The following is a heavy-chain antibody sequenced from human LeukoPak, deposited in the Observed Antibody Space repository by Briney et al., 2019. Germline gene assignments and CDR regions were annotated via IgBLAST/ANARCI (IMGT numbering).Heavy chain of an antibody. Sequence: PGGSLRLSCAASGFTFSSYSMNWVRQASGKGLEWVSSISSSSSYIYYADSVKGRFTISRDNSKNTLYLQMNSLRAEDTAVYYCARDIRGVIDYWGQGTLVTVSS. CDR2: ISSSSSYI. V-gene: IGHV3-21*01. CDR3: ARDIRGVIDY. J-gene: IGHJ4*02. D-gene: IGHD3-10*01. CDR1: GFTFSSYS.